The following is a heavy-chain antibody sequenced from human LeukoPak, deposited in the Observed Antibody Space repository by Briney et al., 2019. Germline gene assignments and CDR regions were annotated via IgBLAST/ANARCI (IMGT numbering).Heavy chain of an antibody. CDR3: ARANALYCSSTSCLFDY. D-gene: IGHD2-2*01. CDR1: GYSFTYYY. V-gene: IGHV1-2*02. J-gene: IGHJ4*02. Sequence: GASVKVSCKASGYSFTYYYIHWVRQAPGQGLEWMASINPNSGGTYYAQNFHDRITLTRDTSISTAYMELSRLRSDDTAIYYLARANALYCSSTSCLFDYWGQGTLVTVSS. CDR2: INPNSGGT.